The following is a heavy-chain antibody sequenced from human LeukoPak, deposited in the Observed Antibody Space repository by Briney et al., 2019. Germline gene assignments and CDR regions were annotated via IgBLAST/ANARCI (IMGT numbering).Heavy chain of an antibody. V-gene: IGHV3-21*01. CDR2: IRWSRSYI. D-gene: IGHD3-3*01. CDR1: RLAFSSYS. J-gene: IGHJ4*02. Sequence: GGALLLSCAASRLAFSSYSMNSARPAPGKGLGWVSSIRWSRSYIYYADSVKGRFTISRDNAKNSLYLQMNSLRAEDTAVYYCAREYYDFRRYFDYWGQGTLVTVSS. CDR3: AREYYDFRRYFDY.